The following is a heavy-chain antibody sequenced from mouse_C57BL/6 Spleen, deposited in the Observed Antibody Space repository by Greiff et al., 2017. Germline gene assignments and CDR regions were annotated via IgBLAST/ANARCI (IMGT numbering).Heavy chain of an antibody. V-gene: IGHV1-81*01. CDR1: GYTFTSYG. D-gene: IGHD4-1*01. Sequence: VKVVESGAELARPGASVKLSCKASGYTFTSYGISWVKQRTGQGLEWIGEIYPRSGNTYYNEKFKGKATLTADKSSSTAYMELRSLTSEDSAVYFCARSLGADWGQGTLVTVSA. CDR2: IYPRSGNT. CDR3: ARSLGAD. J-gene: IGHJ3*01.